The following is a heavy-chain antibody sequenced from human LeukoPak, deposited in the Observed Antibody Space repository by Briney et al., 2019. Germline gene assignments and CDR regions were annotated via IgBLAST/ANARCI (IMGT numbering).Heavy chain of an antibody. D-gene: IGHD6-19*01. J-gene: IGHJ5*02. CDR3: ARDASKWLVYYNWFDP. V-gene: IGHV1-2*02. CDR2: INPNSGGT. Sequence: ASVKVSCKASGYTFTGYYMHWVRQAPGQGLEWMGWINPNSGGTNYAQKFQGRVTMTRDTSISTAYMELSRLRSDDTAVYYCARDASKWLVYYNWFDPWGQGTLVTVSS. CDR1: GYTFTGYY.